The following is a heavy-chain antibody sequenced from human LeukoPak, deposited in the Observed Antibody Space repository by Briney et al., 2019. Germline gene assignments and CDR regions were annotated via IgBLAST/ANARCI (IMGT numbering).Heavy chain of an antibody. V-gene: IGHV4-34*01. CDR1: GGSFSGYY. CDR3: ARGRIQLCDY. Sequence: SETLSLTCAVYGGSFSGYYWSWIRQPPEKGLEWIGEINHSGSTNYNPSLKSRVTISVDTSKNQFSLKLSSVTAADTAVYYCARGRIQLCDYWGQGTLVTVSS. J-gene: IGHJ4*02. D-gene: IGHD5-18*01. CDR2: INHSGST.